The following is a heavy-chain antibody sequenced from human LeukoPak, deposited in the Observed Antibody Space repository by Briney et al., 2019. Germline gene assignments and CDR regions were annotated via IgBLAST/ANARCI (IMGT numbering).Heavy chain of an antibody. CDR3: ASTGVGDPYSGYDSGWFDP. CDR2: TNPIFGIA. D-gene: IGHD5-12*01. CDR1: GGTYSSYV. J-gene: IGHJ5*02. V-gene: IGHV1-69*04. Sequence: AAVTVSCKASGGTYSSYVISWVRQAPGQGLEWMGRTNPIFGIANYAQKFQGRVTITADKSTSTAYMELSSLRSEDTAVYYCASTGVGDPYSGYDSGWFDPWGQGTLVTVSS.